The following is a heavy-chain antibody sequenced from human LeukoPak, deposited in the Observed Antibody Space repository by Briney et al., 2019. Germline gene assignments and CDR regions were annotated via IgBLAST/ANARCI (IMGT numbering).Heavy chain of an antibody. CDR2: IYSTGST. V-gene: IGHV4-61*02. CDR3: ARRGDQFDY. CDR1: GGSIGSSGHY. J-gene: IGHJ4*02. Sequence: PSQTLSLTCTVSGGSIGSSGHYWSWIRQPAGKGLEYLGRIYSTGSTNYNPSLRSRVTISLDTSKNHFSLRLSSVTAADTAVYYCARRGDQFDYWGQGTLVTASS. D-gene: IGHD3-16*01.